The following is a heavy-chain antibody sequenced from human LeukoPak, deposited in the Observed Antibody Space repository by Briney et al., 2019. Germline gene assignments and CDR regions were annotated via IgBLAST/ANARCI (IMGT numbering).Heavy chain of an antibody. CDR2: ISGSGGST. D-gene: IGHD3-16*01. CDR1: GFTFSSYA. V-gene: IGHV3-23*01. CDR3: AKPSTFGATRDAFDI. Sequence: GGSLRLSCAASGFTFSSYAMSWVRQAPGKGLEWVSAISGSGGSTYYADSVKGRFTISRDNSKNTLYLQMYSLRAEDTAVCYCAKPSTFGATRDAFDIWGQGTMVTVSS. J-gene: IGHJ3*02.